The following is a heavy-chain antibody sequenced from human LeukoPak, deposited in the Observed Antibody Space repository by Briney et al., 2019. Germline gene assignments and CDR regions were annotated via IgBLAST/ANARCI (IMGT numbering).Heavy chain of an antibody. CDR2: ISGSGGST. Sequence: PGGSLRLSCAASGFTFSSYGMHWVRQAPGKGLEWVSAISGSGGSTYYADSVKGRFTISRDNSKNTLYLQMNSLRAEDTAVYYCAKSSTSCYDCAEYFQHWGQGTLVTVSS. CDR3: AKSSTSCYDCAEYFQH. CDR1: GFTFSSYG. J-gene: IGHJ1*01. D-gene: IGHD2-2*01. V-gene: IGHV3-23*01.